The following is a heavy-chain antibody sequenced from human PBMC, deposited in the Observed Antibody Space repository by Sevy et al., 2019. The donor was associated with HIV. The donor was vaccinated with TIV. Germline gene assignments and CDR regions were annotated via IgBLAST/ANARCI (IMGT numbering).Heavy chain of an antibody. D-gene: IGHD6-19*01. V-gene: IGHV1-2*06. CDR1: GYTFIGYY. CDR2: INPSSGGT. Sequence: ASVKVSCKASGYTFIGYYIHWLRQAPGQGLEWIGRINPSSGGTKYTQKFQGRVTVTTDMSVSTAYMGLIGLRSDDTAMYYCAGQTSGWYDWFDPWGQGTLVTVSS. J-gene: IGHJ5*02. CDR3: AGQTSGWYDWFDP.